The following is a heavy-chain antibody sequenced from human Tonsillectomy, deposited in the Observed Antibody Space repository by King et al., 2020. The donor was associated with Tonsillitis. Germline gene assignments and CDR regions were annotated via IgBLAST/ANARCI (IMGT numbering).Heavy chain of an antibody. CDR2: VNPNSGGT. D-gene: IGHD1-26*01. Sequence: VQLVESGAEVKKPGASVKVSCTASGYTFTGYYMHWVRQAPGQGLEWMGWVNPNSGGTNYAQKFQGWVTMTRDTSISTAYMELSRLRSDDTAVYYCARGGSGYSGSYWGISAFYIWGQGTMVTVSS. V-gene: IGHV1-2*04. J-gene: IGHJ3*02. CDR1: GYTFTGYY. CDR3: ARGGSGYSGSYWGISAFYI.